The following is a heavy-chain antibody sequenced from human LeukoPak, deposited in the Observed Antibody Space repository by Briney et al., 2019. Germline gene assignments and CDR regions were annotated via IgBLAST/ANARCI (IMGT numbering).Heavy chain of an antibody. Sequence: SETLSLTCTVCGGSISSYYWSLIRQPPGKGLGWIGYIYYSGSTNYNPSLKSRVTISVDTSKNQFSLKLSSVTAADTAVYYCARLGCSSASCYPGNWGQGTLVTVSS. V-gene: IGHV4-59*08. CDR1: GGSISSYY. CDR3: ARLGCSSASCYPGN. D-gene: IGHD2-2*01. CDR2: IYYSGST. J-gene: IGHJ4*02.